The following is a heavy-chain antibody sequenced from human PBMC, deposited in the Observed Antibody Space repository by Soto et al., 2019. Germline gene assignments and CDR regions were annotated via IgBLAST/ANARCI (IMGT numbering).Heavy chain of an antibody. D-gene: IGHD6-19*01. J-gene: IGHJ4*02. Sequence: QVQLQESGPGLVKPSQTLSLTCTVSGGSMSSGGYYWTWIRQHPGKGLEWIGYIYHSGSTYYSPSLKSRVIMSVDTSKNQFSLKLSSVTAADTALYYCARGYGSGWDDHFDHWGQGTLVTVSS. CDR2: IYHSGST. CDR1: GGSMSSGGYY. CDR3: ARGYGSGWDDHFDH. V-gene: IGHV4-31*03.